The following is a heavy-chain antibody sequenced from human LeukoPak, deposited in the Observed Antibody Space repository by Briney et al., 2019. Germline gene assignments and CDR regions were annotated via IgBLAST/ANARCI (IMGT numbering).Heavy chain of an antibody. J-gene: IGHJ4*02. D-gene: IGHD6-19*01. CDR3: ARDPGYSSGWYPVGVGGERRFDY. CDR1: GGSISSSGYY. Sequence: SETLSLTCTVSGGSISSSGYYWGWIRQPPGKGLEWIGSIYYSGSTYYNPSLKSRVTISVDTSKNQFSLKLSSVTAADTAVYYCARDPGYSSGWYPVGVGGERRFDYWGQGTLVTVSS. V-gene: IGHV4-39*07. CDR2: IYYSGST.